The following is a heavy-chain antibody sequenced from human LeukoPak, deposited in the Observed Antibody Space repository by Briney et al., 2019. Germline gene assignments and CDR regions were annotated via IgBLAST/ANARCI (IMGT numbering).Heavy chain of an antibody. V-gene: IGHV3-23*01. J-gene: IGHJ4*02. CDR1: GFTFSSYW. CDR2: ISGSGGST. CDR3: AKDGVLRYFDWSPFEHRYFDY. Sequence: PGGSLRLSCAASGFTFSSYWMSWVRQAPGKGLEWVSAISGSGGSTYYADSVKGRFTISRDNSKNTLYLQMNSLRAEDTAVYYCAKDGVLRYFDWSPFEHRYFDYWGQGTLVTVSS. D-gene: IGHD3-9*01.